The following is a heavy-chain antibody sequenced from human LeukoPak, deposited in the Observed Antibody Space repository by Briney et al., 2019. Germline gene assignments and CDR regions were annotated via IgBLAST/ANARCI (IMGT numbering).Heavy chain of an antibody. D-gene: IGHD6-13*01. CDR2: ISGSGGST. V-gene: IGHV3-23*01. J-gene: IGHJ4*02. CDR3: AKQSSRRLDYFDY. CDR1: GFTFSSYA. Sequence: GGSLRLSCAASGFTFSSYAMSWVRQAPGKGLEWVSAISGSGGSTYYADSVKGRFTISRDNSKNTLYLQMNSLRAGDTAVYYCAKQSSRRLDYFDYWGQGTLVTVSS.